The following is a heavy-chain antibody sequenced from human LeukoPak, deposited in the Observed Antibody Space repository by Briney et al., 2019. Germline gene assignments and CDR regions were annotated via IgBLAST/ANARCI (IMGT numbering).Heavy chain of an antibody. CDR1: GFTVSSNY. CDR2: IYSGGST. CDR3: AKPSIGSYWYFDL. Sequence: PGGSLRLSCAASGFTVSSNYMSWVRQAPGKGLEWVSVIYSGGSTYYADSVKGRFTISRDNSKNTLYLQMNSLRAEDTAVYYCAKPSIGSYWYFDLWGRGTLVTVSS. J-gene: IGHJ2*01. D-gene: IGHD6-6*01. V-gene: IGHV3-53*01.